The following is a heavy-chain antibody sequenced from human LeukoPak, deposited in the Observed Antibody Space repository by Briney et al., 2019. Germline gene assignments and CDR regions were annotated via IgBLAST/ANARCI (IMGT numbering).Heavy chain of an antibody. CDR1: GFTLSSYA. V-gene: IGHV3-64*01. Sequence: SGGPLRLSCAASGFTLSSYAMHWVRQPPGKGLEYGSAISKKGGNTYYVNSVKGRFSISRDNSKNTLYLQMGSLRTEDMAVYYCARVGEGRYYQYYYMDVWGKGTTVTVSS. CDR2: ISKKGGNT. D-gene: IGHD1-26*01. J-gene: IGHJ6*03. CDR3: ARVGEGRYYQYYYMDV.